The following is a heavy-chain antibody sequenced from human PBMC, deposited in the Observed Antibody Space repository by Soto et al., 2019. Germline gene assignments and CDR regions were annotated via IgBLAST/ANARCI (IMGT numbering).Heavy chain of an antibody. Sequence: QVQLEQSGAEVKRPGSSVKVSCKTSGGNFNTYPISWVRQAPGHRLEWMGKIIPIFGTPDYAQKFQGRVTINADEATTAGYMELRRLKSDGSDVYYCARDSRLWGSTGWKRENLFDIWGQGTMVNVSS. CDR3: ARDSRLWGSTGWKRENLFDI. V-gene: IGHV1-69*18. CDR2: IIPIFGTP. D-gene: IGHD3-16*01. J-gene: IGHJ3*02. CDR1: GGNFNTYP.